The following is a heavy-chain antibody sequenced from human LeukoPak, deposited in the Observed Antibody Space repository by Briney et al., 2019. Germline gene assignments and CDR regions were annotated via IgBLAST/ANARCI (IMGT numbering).Heavy chain of an antibody. J-gene: IGHJ4*02. D-gene: IGHD3-10*01. CDR2: ISTRSSYI. Sequence: GGSLRLSCAASGFTFSSYSMNWVRQAPGKGLEWVSSISTRSSYIYYADSVKGRFTISRDNARNSLSLQMNSLRAEDTAVYYCAARDSYGSGSYPSDYWGQGTLVTVSS. CDR3: AARDSYGSGSYPSDY. V-gene: IGHV3-21*01. CDR1: GFTFSSYS.